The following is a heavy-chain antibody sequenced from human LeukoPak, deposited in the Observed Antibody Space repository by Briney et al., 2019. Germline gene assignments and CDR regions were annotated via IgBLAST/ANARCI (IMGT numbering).Heavy chain of an antibody. CDR1: GFTFNIFD. CDR2: LKYDGGIK. Sequence: PGGSLRLSCAASGFTFNIFDMHWVRQAPGKGLDWVAFLKYDGGIKDYADFVKDRFTISGDNSKNTLYLQLNSLRVEDTAVYYCARDRGDKNFDYGGQGTMVTVSS. D-gene: IGHD2-21*02. CDR3: ARDRGDKNFDY. J-gene: IGHJ4*02. V-gene: IGHV3-30*02.